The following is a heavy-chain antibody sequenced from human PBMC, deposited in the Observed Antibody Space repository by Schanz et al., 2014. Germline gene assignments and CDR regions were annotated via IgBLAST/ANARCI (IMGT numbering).Heavy chain of an antibody. CDR2: ISYEGNDK. CDR3: AREDMLRGIRAFDI. V-gene: IGHV3-30*04. CDR1: GFTFSTCA. J-gene: IGHJ3*02. D-gene: IGHD3-10*01. Sequence: VQVVESGGALVQPGGSLRLSCAASGFTFSTCAMHWVRQAPGKGLEWVAVISYEGNDKYYADSVKGRFTISRDNPKNSLYLQMNSLRVEDTAVYYCAREDMLRGIRAFDIWGQGTMVTVSS.